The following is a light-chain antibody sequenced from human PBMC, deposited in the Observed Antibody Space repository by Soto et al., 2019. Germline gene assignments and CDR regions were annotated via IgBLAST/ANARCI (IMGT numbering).Light chain of an antibody. CDR1: QSLLYSDGNTY. CDR3: MQGTHWPRT. V-gene: IGKV2-30*01. CDR2: KVS. Sequence: DVVLTQSPLSLPVTLGQPASISCRSSQSLLYSDGNTYLNWFQQRPGQSPRRLFYKVSDRDSGVPDRFSDSGSGTDFTLKISRVEAEDVGVYYCMQGTHWPRTFGQGTKLEIK. J-gene: IGKJ2*01.